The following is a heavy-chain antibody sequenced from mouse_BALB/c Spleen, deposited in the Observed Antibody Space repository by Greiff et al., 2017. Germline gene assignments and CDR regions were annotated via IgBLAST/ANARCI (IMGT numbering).Heavy chain of an antibody. CDR3: ARAYSRSYFDY. J-gene: IGHJ2*01. CDR1: GFTFSSFG. V-gene: IGHV5-17*02. Sequence: DVMLVESGGGLVQPGGSRKLSCAASGFTFSSFGMHWVRQAPEKGLEWVAYISSGSSTIYYADTVKGRFTISRDNPKNTLFLQMTSLRSEDTAMYYCARAYSRSYFDYWGQGTTLTVSS. D-gene: IGHD1-3*01. CDR2: ISSGSSTI.